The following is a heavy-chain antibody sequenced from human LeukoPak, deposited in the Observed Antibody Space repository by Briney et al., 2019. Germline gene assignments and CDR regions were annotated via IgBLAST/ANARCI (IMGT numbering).Heavy chain of an antibody. V-gene: IGHV3-74*01. CDR1: GFTFSNYW. J-gene: IGHJ4*02. Sequence: GGSLRLSCAASGFTFSNYWMHWVRQAPGKGLVWVSRINSDGSSTFYADSVKGRFTISRDNAKNSLYLQMNSLRAEDTAVYYCARVHLDYYDSSGPLWGQGTLVTVSS. CDR2: INSDGSST. D-gene: IGHD3-22*01. CDR3: ARVHLDYYDSSGPL.